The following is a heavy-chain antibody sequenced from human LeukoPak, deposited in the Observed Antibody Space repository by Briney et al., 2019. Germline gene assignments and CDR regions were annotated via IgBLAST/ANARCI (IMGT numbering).Heavy chain of an antibody. CDR2: ISPSGGIT. J-gene: IGHJ4*02. CDR3: ASFSSVWPPAFGY. CDR1: GFTFNNYN. Sequence: GGSLRLSCAASGFTFNNYNMNWVRQAPGKGLEWVSGISPSGGITYYADSVKGRFTISRDKSKDTLYLQMNSLRVEDTAVYYCASFSSVWPPAFGYWGQGTLVTVSS. D-gene: IGHD3-22*01. V-gene: IGHV3-23*01.